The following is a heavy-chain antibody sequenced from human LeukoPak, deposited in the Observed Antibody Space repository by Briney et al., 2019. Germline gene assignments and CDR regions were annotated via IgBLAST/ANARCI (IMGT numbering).Heavy chain of an antibody. CDR3: ARGLRGYSYGLTYDAFDI. D-gene: IGHD5-18*01. CDR1: GYTFTGYY. V-gene: IGHV1-2*02. CDR2: INPNSGDT. Sequence: ASVKVSCKASGYTFTGYYMHWVRQAPGQGLEWMGWINPNSGDTNYAQKFQGRVTMTRDTSISTAYMELSRLRSDDTAVYYCARGLRGYSYGLTYDAFDIWGQGTMVTVSS. J-gene: IGHJ3*02.